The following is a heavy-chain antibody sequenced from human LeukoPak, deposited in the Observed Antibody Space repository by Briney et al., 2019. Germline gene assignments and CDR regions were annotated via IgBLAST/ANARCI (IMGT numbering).Heavy chain of an antibody. CDR2: IKQDGSEK. CDR3: ARYRPSMIVVVNYYYMDV. CDR1: GFTLSSYW. V-gene: IGHV3-7*01. D-gene: IGHD3-22*01. J-gene: IGHJ6*03. Sequence: GGSLRLSCAASGFTLSSYWMSWVRQAPGKGLEWVANIKQDGSEKYYVDSVKGRFTISRDNAKNSLYLQMNSLRAEDTSVYYCARYRPSMIVVVNYYYMDVWGKGTTVTVSS.